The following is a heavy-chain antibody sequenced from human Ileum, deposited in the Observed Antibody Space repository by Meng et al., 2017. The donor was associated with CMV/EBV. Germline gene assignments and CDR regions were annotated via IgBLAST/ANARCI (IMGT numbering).Heavy chain of an antibody. Sequence: SCAASGFSFSDYYMTWIRQAPGKGLEWISSISSNESVIYYGDSVKGRFTIARDNAKNSLHLQMSGLRAEDTAVYYCARGVWVGYCPNVFCFNNWFDPWGQGTLVTVSS. CDR1: GFSFSDYY. D-gene: IGHD2-8*01. CDR3: ARGVWVGYCPNVFCFNNWFDP. J-gene: IGHJ5*02. CDR2: ISSNESVI. V-gene: IGHV3-11*01.